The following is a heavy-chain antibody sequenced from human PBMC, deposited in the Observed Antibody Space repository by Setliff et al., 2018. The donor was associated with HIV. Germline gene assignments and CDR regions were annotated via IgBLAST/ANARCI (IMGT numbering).Heavy chain of an antibody. V-gene: IGHV3-7*01. D-gene: IGHD2-2*02. CDR2: IKQDGSEK. CDR3: ARDAAAPAAIEGAFDI. CDR1: GFTFSSYW. J-gene: IGHJ3*02. Sequence: PGGSLRLSCAASGFTFSSYWMSWVRQAPGKGLEWVANIKQDGSEKYYVDSVRGRFTISRDDAQNSLFLQMNSLRAEDTAVYYCARDAAAPAAIEGAFDIWGQGTMVTVSS.